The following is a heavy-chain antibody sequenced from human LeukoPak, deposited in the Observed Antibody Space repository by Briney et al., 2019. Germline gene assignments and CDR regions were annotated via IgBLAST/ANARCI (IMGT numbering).Heavy chain of an antibody. V-gene: IGHV4-59*01. J-gene: IGHJ6*02. Sequence: SETLSLTCSVSGGSMTNLYWTWIRQPPGKGLEWIGDIYDSGSTRYNTSLESRVTISVDTSKNQFSLKLSSVTAADTAVYYCAKGGSTNFYYGDVWGQGATVTVSS. CDR1: GGSMTNLY. CDR3: AKGGSTNFYYGDV. CDR2: IYDSGST. D-gene: IGHD2/OR15-2a*01.